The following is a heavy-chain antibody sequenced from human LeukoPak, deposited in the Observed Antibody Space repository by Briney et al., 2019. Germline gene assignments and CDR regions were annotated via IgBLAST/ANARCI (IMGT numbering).Heavy chain of an antibody. V-gene: IGHV1-46*01. D-gene: IGHD6-6*01. J-gene: IGHJ4*02. CDR1: GYTFTSNY. Sequence: ASVKVSCKASGYTFTSNYIHWVRQAPGQGLEWMGMIYPRDGSTSYAQKFQGRVTMTRDTSTSTVYMELSSLRSDDTAVYCCARTAARRFDYWGQGTLVTVSS. CDR3: ARTAARRFDY. CDR2: IYPRDGST.